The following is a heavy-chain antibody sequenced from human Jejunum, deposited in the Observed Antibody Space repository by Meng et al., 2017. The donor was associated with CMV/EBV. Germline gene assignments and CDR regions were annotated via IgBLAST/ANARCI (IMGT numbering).Heavy chain of an antibody. J-gene: IGHJ4*02. V-gene: IGHV3-73*01. D-gene: IGHD4-11*01. CDR2: IRGKAHSYAT. Sequence: TFRDAWMSWVRQAPGKGLEWVGRIRGKAHSYATAYAASVKGRFTISRDDSKNTAYLQMNSLKTEDTAVYYCTRADSSNYGSLVDYWGQGTLVTVS. CDR1: TFRDAW. CDR3: TRADSSNYGSLVDY.